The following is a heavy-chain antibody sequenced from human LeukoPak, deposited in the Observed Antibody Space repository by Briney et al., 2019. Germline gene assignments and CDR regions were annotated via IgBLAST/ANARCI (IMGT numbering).Heavy chain of an antibody. CDR3: AREAWGGYYDSSGYLFDY. Sequence: GSSVKVSCKASRGTLSSYAISWVRQAPGQGLEWMGGIIPIFGTANYAQKSQGRVTITADESTSTAYMELSSLRSEDTAVYYCAREAWGGYYDSSGYLFDYWGQGTLVTVSS. CDR2: IIPIFGTA. D-gene: IGHD3-22*01. V-gene: IGHV1-69*01. J-gene: IGHJ4*02. CDR1: RGTLSSYA.